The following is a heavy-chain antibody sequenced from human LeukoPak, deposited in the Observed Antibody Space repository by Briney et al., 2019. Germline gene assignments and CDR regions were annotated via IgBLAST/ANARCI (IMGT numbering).Heavy chain of an antibody. CDR2: IYYSGST. CDR3: VVAAPYNWFDP. J-gene: IGHJ5*02. CDR1: GGSISSGDYY. D-gene: IGHD2-15*01. Sequence: ASDTLSLTCTVSGGSISSGDYYWSWIRQPPGTGLDWIGYIYYSGSTYYNPSLKSRVTISVDTSKNQFSLKLSSVTAADTAVYYCVVAAPYNWFDPWGQGTLVTVSS. V-gene: IGHV4-30-4*02.